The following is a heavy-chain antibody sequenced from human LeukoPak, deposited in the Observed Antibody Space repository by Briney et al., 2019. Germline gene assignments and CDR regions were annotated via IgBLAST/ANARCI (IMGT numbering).Heavy chain of an antibody. CDR3: ARAGYCSGGSCYNHFDY. Sequence: ASVKVSCKASGYTFTSYAMHWVRQAPGQRLEWMGWINAGNGNTKYSQEFQGRVPITRDTSASTAYMELSSLRSEDMAVYYCARAGYCSGGSCYNHFDYWGQGTLVTVSS. CDR1: GYTFTSYA. D-gene: IGHD2-15*01. V-gene: IGHV1-3*03. J-gene: IGHJ4*02. CDR2: INAGNGNT.